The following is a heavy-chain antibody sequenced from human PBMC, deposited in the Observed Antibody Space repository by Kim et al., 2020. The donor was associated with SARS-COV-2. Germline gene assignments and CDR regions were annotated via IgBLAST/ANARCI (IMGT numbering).Heavy chain of an antibody. CDR3: AREQNYYDSSGHHYYYGMDV. CDR1: GFTFSSYG. CDR2: IWYDGSNK. Sequence: GGSLRLSCAASGFTFSSYGMHWVRQAPGKGLEWVAVIWYDGSNKYYADSVKGRFTISRDNSKNTLYLQMNSLRAEDTAVYYCAREQNYYDSSGHHYYYGMDVWGQGTTVTVSS. D-gene: IGHD3-22*01. J-gene: IGHJ6*02. V-gene: IGHV3-33*01.